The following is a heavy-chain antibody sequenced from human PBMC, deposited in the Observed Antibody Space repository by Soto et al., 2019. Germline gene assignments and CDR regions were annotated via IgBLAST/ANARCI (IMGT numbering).Heavy chain of an antibody. Sequence: QVQLVQAGAEVKEPGSSVRVSCRATGDLFNNYAFNWVRQAPGQGLEWMGRFSPLFSTTNYAQKFQGRVPIGADELTTILSLEASNLESEDTAMYYCAASSSVAAAGYFKFWGQGTLVTVSP. CDR3: AASSSVAAAGYFKF. D-gene: IGHD6-13*01. CDR1: GDLFNNYA. V-gene: IGHV1-69*01. CDR2: FSPLFSTT. J-gene: IGHJ4*02.